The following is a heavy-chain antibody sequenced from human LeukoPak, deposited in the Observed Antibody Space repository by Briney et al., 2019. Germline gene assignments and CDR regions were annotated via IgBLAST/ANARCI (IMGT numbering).Heavy chain of an antibody. CDR3: ARDRADSSGLDV. J-gene: IGHJ6*04. D-gene: IGHD6-19*01. V-gene: IGHV1-2*02. CDR2: INPNSGGT. CDR1: GYTFTGYY. Sequence: RASVKVSCKASGYTFTGYYMHWVRQAPGQGLEWMGWINPNSGGTNYAQKFQGRVTMTRDTSISTAYMELSRLRSDDTAVYYCARDRADSSGLDVWGKGTTVTVSS.